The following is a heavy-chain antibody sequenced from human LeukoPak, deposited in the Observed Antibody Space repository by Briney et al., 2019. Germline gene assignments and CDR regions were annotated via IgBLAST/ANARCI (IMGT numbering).Heavy chain of an antibody. CDR1: GFTFSNYA. D-gene: IGHD6-19*01. V-gene: IGHV3-21*01. Sequence: PGGSLRLSCAASGFTFSNYALSWVRQAPGKGLEWVSSISSSSSYIYYADSVKGRFTISRDNAKNSLYLQMNSLRAEDTAVYYCARVRQWLVQGYYYYGMDVWGQGTTVTVSS. CDR2: ISSSSSYI. J-gene: IGHJ6*02. CDR3: ARVRQWLVQGYYYYGMDV.